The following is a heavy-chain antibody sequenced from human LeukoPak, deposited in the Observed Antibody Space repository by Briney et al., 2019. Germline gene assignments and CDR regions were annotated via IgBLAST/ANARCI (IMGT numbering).Heavy chain of an antibody. Sequence: GGSLRLSCAASGFAFSGYGMHWVRQAPGKGLEWVAVIWYDGSYKYFAESVKGRFTISRDNVRNTVYLQMNSLRAEDTAVYYCARPRGKTQNGEAFNVWGQGTMVTVSS. CDR3: ARPRGKTQNGEAFNV. V-gene: IGHV3-33*01. CDR2: IWYDGSYK. CDR1: GFAFSGYG. J-gene: IGHJ3*01. D-gene: IGHD7-27*01.